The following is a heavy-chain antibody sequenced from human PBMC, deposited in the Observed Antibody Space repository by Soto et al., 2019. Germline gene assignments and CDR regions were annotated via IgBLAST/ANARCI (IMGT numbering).Heavy chain of an antibody. Sequence: EVQLLESGGDLVQPGGSLRLSCAASGFTFSSYAMTWVRQAPGKGLEWVSAITGSGGSTYYADSVKGRFTISRDNSKNTLYLQMNSLRPEDTAVYYCAKQWGIAARPIDYWGQGALVTVSS. D-gene: IGHD6-6*01. CDR3: AKQWGIAARPIDY. V-gene: IGHV3-23*01. CDR2: ITGSGGST. J-gene: IGHJ4*02. CDR1: GFTFSSYA.